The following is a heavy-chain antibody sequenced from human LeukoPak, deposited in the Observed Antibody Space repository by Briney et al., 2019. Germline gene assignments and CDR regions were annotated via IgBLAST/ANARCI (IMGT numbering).Heavy chain of an antibody. Sequence: PSVKVSCKASGYTFTSYYMHWVRQAPGQGLEWMGIINPSGGSTSYAQKFQGRVTMARDTSTSTVYMELSSLRSEDTAVYYCARVGRIAARTAKGRFDYWGQGTLVTVSS. CDR1: GYTFTSYY. CDR2: INPSGGST. D-gene: IGHD6-6*01. J-gene: IGHJ4*02. CDR3: ARVGRIAARTAKGRFDY. V-gene: IGHV1-46*01.